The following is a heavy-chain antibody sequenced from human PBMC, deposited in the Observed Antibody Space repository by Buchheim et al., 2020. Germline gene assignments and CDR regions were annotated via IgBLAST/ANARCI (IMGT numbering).Heavy chain of an antibody. CDR1: GFTFSSYG. CDR3: AKGAAAGTYNWFDP. D-gene: IGHD6-13*01. V-gene: IGHV3-30*18. J-gene: IGHJ5*02. CDR2: ISYDGSNK. Sequence: QVQLVESGGGVVQPGRSLRLSCAASGFTFSSYGMHWVRQAPGKGLEWVAVISYDGSNKYYADSVKGRFTISRDNSKNTLYLQMNILRAEDTAVYYCAKGAAAGTYNWFDPWGQGTL.